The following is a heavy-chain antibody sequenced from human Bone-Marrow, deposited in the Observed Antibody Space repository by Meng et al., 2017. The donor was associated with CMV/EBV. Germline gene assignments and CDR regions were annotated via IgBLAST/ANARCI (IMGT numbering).Heavy chain of an antibody. CDR3: ARDSRESGYYYGMDV. V-gene: IGHV3-48*04. CDR1: GFTFSSYS. D-gene: IGHD3-10*01. Sequence: GESLKISCVVSGFTFSSYSMTWVRQTPGKGLEWVSYISRSGSSKYYADSVKGRFSISRDNAKNSLDLQMNSLRAEDTAVYYCARDSRESGYYYGMDVWGQGTTVIVSS. CDR2: ISRSGSSK. J-gene: IGHJ6*02.